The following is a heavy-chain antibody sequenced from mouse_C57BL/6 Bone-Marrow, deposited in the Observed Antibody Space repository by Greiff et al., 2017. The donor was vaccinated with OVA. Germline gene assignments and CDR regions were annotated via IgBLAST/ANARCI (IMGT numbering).Heavy chain of an antibody. V-gene: IGHV5-12*01. CDR3: ARSIYYGNYQAWFAY. CDR1: GFTFSDYY. J-gene: IGHJ3*01. CDR2: ISNGGGST. Sequence: EVQLQESGGGLVQPGGSLKLSCAASGFTFSDYYMYWVRQTPEKRLEWVAYISNGGGSTYYPDTVKGRFTISRDNAKNTLYLQMSRLKSEDTAMYYCARSIYYGNYQAWFAYWGQGTLVTVSA. D-gene: IGHD2-1*01.